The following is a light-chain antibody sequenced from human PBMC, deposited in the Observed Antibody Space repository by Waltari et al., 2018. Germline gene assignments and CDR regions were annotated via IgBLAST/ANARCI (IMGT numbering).Light chain of an antibody. CDR3: QAWDSSTVV. CDR2: QDS. Sequence: SYELTQPPSVSVSPGQTASIPCSGDKLGDKYACWYQQKPGQSPVLVIYQDSKRPSGIPERFSGSNSGNTATLTISGTQAMDEADYYCQAWDSSTVVFGGVTKLTVL. J-gene: IGLJ2*01. V-gene: IGLV3-1*01. CDR1: KLGDKY.